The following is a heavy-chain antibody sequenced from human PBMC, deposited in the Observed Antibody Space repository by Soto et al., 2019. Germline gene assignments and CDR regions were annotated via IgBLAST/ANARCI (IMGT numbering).Heavy chain of an antibody. CDR3: ARVVLEWLPTSGFDY. Sequence: QIQLVQSGAEVKKPWASVKVSCQASGYSFTSYGITWVRQAPGQGPEWLGWITAENGNTNYAQKFQGRSTMTTDTSTNTAFMELRGLRSDDTAVYYCARVVLEWLPTSGFDYWGQGTLVTVSS. CDR2: ITAENGNT. CDR1: GYSFTSYG. J-gene: IGHJ4*02. D-gene: IGHD5-12*01. V-gene: IGHV1-18*04.